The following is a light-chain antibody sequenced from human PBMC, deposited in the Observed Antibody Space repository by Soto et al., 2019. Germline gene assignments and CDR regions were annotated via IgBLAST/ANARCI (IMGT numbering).Light chain of an antibody. J-gene: IGLJ1*01. CDR2: DVT. V-gene: IGLV2-11*01. CDR1: SSDVGRYDY. Sequence: QSALTQPRSVSGSLGQSVTISCTGTSSDVGRYDYVSWYQQHPGKAPKLIIYDVTERPAGVPDRFSGSKSGNTASLTISGLQAEDGADYSCCSFAGSFSYVFGGGTKVTV. CDR3: CSFAGSFSYV.